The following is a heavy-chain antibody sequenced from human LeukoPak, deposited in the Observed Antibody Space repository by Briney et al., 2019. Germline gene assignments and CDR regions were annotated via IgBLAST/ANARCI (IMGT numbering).Heavy chain of an antibody. V-gene: IGHV1-2*02. CDR3: ARDWVVPAAMGPNWFDP. CDR1: GYTFTGYY. Sequence: ASVKVSCKASGYTFTGYYMHWVRQAPGQGLEWMGWINPNSGGTNYAQKFQGRVTMTRDTSISTAYMELSRLRSDGTAVYYCARDWVVPAAMGPNWFDPWGQGTLVTVSS. J-gene: IGHJ5*02. D-gene: IGHD2-2*01. CDR2: INPNSGGT.